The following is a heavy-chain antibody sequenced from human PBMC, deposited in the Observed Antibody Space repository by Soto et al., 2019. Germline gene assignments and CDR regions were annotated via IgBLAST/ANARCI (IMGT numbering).Heavy chain of an antibody. CDR1: GFTFGDYA. CDR2: IRSKAYGGTT. D-gene: IGHD5-18*01. CDR3: TRWGSSDGYYYSGLYL. J-gene: IGHJ6*01. V-gene: IGHV3-49*05. Sequence: EVQLVESGGGLVKPERSLRLSCTASGFTFGDYAMSWFRQAPGKGLEWVGFIRSKAYGGTTEYAASVKGRFTISRDDSKCIAYLQMNSLKTDDTAVYDCTRWGSSDGYYYSGLYLWGQGTTVTVSS.